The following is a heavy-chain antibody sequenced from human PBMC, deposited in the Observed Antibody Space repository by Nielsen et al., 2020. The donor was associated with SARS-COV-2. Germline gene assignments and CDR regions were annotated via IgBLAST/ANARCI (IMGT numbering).Heavy chain of an antibody. CDR2: ISGSGGST. D-gene: IGHD5-12*01. J-gene: IGHJ4*02. CDR3: AKTLYSGYDLYSGWTLTDY. V-gene: IGHV3-23*01. Sequence: VRQAPGKGLEWVSAISGSGGSTYYADSVKGRFTTSRDNSKNTLYLQMNSLRAEDTAVYYCAKTLYSGYDLYSGWTLTDYWGQGTLVTVSS.